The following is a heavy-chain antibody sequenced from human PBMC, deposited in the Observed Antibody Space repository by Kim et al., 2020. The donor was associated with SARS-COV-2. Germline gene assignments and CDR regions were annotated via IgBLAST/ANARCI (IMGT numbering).Heavy chain of an antibody. CDR2: ISWNSGSI. D-gene: IGHD3-10*01. Sequence: GGSLRLSCAASGFTFDDYSMHWVRQAPGKGLEWVSGISWNSGSIGYADSVKGRFTISRDNAKNSLYLQMNSLRVDDTAFYYCARGGFYGSNDAFDIWGQG. V-gene: IGHV3-9*01. CDR3: ARGGFYGSNDAFDI. CDR1: GFTFDDYS. J-gene: IGHJ3*02.